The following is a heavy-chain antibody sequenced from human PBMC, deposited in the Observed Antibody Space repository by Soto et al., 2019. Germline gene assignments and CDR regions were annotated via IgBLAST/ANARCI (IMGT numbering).Heavy chain of an antibody. V-gene: IGHV4-39*01. CDR3: MLGSGWKDFDY. J-gene: IGHJ4*02. D-gene: IGHD3-22*01. Sequence: PSETLSLTCTASGGSISSSSYSWGWIRQPPGKGLEWIGNIYYSGSTYYNPSLKSRVTISVDTSKNQFSLKLSSVTAADTAVYYCMLGSGWKDFDYWGQGTLVTVSS. CDR2: IYYSGST. CDR1: GGSISSSSYS.